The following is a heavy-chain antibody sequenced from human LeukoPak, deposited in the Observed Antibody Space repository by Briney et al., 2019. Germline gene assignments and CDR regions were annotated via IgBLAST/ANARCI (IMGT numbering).Heavy chain of an antibody. CDR3: ARDPSGGYVPYFDY. CDR2: IIPILGIT. D-gene: IGHD3-16*01. CDR1: GGTFSSYT. J-gene: IGHJ4*02. V-gene: IGHV1-69*04. Sequence: ASVKVSCKASGGTFSSYTISWVRQAPGQGLEWMGRIIPILGITNYAQKFQGRVTITADKSTSTAYMELSSLRSDDTAVYYCARDPSGGYVPYFDYWGQGTLVTVSS.